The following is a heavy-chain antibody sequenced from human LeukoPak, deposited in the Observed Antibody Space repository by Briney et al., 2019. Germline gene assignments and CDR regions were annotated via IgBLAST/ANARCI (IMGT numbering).Heavy chain of an antibody. CDR2: IYYSGST. J-gene: IGHJ3*02. D-gene: IGHD6-13*01. CDR3: ARGQGQLDAFDI. CDR1: GGSISSYY. Sequence: SETLSLTCTVSGGSISSYYWSRIRQPPGKGLEWIGYIYYSGSTNYNPSLKSRVTISVDTSKNQFSLKLSSVTAADTAVYYCARGQGQLDAFDIWGQGTMVTVSS. V-gene: IGHV4-59*01.